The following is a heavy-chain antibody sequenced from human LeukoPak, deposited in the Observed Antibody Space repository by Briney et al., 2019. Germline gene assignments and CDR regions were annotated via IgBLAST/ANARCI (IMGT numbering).Heavy chain of an antibody. CDR1: GVSISSYY. Sequence: SETLSLTCTVSGVSISSYYWSWIRQPPGKGLEWIGYIYYSGSTNYNPSLKGRVTISVDTSKNQFSLKLSSVTAADTAVYYCARDVTGTTLDYYYGMDVWGQGTTVTVSS. D-gene: IGHD1-20*01. V-gene: IGHV4-59*01. J-gene: IGHJ6*02. CDR3: ARDVTGTTLDYYYGMDV. CDR2: IYYSGST.